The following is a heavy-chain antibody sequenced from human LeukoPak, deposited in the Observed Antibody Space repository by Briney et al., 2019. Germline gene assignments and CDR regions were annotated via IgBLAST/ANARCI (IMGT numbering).Heavy chain of an antibody. CDR3: AKGAAAGKVDWFDP. J-gene: IGHJ5*02. CDR1: GFSFTSYA. V-gene: IGHV3-23*01. Sequence: GESLRLSCEASGFSFTSYAMMWVRQAPGKGLRWIATLTGYGGAYYAGSGEGRFIVSRDISKNTFFLQMYSLRAEDTAVYYCAKGAAAGKVDWFDPWGQGTLVTVSS. D-gene: IGHD6-13*01. CDR2: LTGYGGA.